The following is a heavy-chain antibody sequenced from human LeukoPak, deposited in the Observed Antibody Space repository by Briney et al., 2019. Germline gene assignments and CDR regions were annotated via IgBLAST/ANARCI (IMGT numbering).Heavy chain of an antibody. D-gene: IGHD2-2*01. Sequence: PSETLSLTCAVYGGSFSGYYRSWIRQPPGKGLEWIGEINHSGSTNYNPSLKSRVTISVDTSKYQFSLRLSSVTAADTAVYYCARGKTGYCSSTSCRMVTFDYWGQGTLVTVSS. J-gene: IGHJ4*02. CDR2: INHSGST. CDR1: GGSFSGYY. CDR3: ARGKTGYCSSTSCRMVTFDY. V-gene: IGHV4-34*01.